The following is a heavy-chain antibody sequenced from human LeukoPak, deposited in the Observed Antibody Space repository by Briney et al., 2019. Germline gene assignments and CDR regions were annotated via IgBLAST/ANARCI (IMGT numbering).Heavy chain of an antibody. CDR3: ARMSKQLATFDY. V-gene: IGHV2-70*01. Sequence: SGPALVKPTQTLTLTCTFSGFSLSTSGMCVSWIRQPPGKALEWLALIDWDDDKYYSTSLKTRLPISKDTSKNQLVLTMTNMDPVDTATYYCARMSKQLATFDYWGQGTLVTVSS. CDR2: IDWDDDK. CDR1: GFSLSTSGMC. D-gene: IGHD6-6*01. J-gene: IGHJ4*02.